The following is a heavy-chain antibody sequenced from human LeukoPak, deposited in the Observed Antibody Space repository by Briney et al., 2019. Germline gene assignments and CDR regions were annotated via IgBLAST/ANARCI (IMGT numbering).Heavy chain of an antibody. V-gene: IGHV4-4*07. CDR2: IYTSGST. J-gene: IGHJ6*03. Sequence: PSETLSLTCTVSGGSISSYYWSWVRQPAGKGLEWIGRIYTSGSTNYNSSLKSRVTMSVDTSKNQFSLKLSSVTAADTAVYYCARDTRGYCSSTSCGYRNYYYYYMDVWGKGTTVTISS. D-gene: IGHD2-2*03. CDR1: GGSISSYY. CDR3: ARDTRGYCSSTSCGYRNYYYYYMDV.